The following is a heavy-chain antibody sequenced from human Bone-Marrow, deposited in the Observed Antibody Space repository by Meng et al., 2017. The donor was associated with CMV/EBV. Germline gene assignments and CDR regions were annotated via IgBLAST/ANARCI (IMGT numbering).Heavy chain of an antibody. CDR3: AKHLIRDYYYYGMDV. V-gene: IGHV3-23*03. D-gene: IGHD2-8*01. CDR2: IYSGGSST. CDR1: GFTFSDFY. J-gene: IGHJ6*02. Sequence: GESLKISCAASGFTFSDFYMTWIRQAPGKGLEWVSVIYSGGSSTYYADSVKGRFTISRDNSKNTLYLQMNSLRAEDTAVYYCAKHLIRDYYYYGMDVWGQGTTVTVSS.